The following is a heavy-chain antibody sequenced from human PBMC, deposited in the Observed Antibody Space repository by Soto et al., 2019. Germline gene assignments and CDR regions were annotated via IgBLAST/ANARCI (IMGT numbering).Heavy chain of an antibody. J-gene: IGHJ6*02. Sequence: GETLKISCKGSGYSFTSYWISWVRQMPGKGLERMGRIDPCDSYTNYSPSFQGHVTISADKSISTAYLQWSSLKASDTAMYYCARQLAARYYYYYGMDVWGQGTTVTVSS. D-gene: IGHD6-6*01. CDR2: IDPCDSYT. CDR3: ARQLAARYYYYYGMDV. CDR1: GYSFTSYW. V-gene: IGHV5-10-1*01.